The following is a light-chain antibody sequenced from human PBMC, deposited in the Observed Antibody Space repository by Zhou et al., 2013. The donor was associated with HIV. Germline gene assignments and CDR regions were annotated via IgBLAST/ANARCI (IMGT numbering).Light chain of an antibody. Sequence: EIVLTQSPGTLSLSPGERATLSCRASQSVSSSYLAWYQQKPGQAPRLLIYGASSRATGIPDRFSGSGSGTDFTLTISRLEPEDFAVYYCQQRSSWPGTFGQGTKVEI. V-gene: IGKV3D-20*02. CDR1: QSVSSSY. CDR2: GAS. CDR3: QQRSSWPGT. J-gene: IGKJ2*01.